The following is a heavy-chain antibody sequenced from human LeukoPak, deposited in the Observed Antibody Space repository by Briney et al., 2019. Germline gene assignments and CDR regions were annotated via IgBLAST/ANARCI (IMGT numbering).Heavy chain of an antibody. J-gene: IGHJ3*02. V-gene: IGHV4-38-2*02. CDR3: ARANYYDSSGYSRGAFDI. Sequence: SETLSLTCSVSGYSISSGFYWGWIRQPPGKGLEWIGSIFHSGSTYYNPSLKSRVTISVGTSKNQFTLKLSSVTAADTAVYYCARANYYDSSGYSRGAFDIWGQGTMVSVSS. CDR1: GYSISSGFY. CDR2: IFHSGST. D-gene: IGHD3-22*01.